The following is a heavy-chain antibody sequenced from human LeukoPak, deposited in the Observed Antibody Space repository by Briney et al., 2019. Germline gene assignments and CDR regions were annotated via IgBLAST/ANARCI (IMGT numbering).Heavy chain of an antibody. D-gene: IGHD3-22*01. V-gene: IGHV5-51*01. CDR3: ARQGTYYYDSSGYYYLDY. CDR1: AYSITSYY. Sequence: GESLKISCKGSAYSITSYYSGWVRQLPGKGLVWMVFIFPGDSDTRYSPSFQGQVTISADTSISTTYLQWSSLKASDTAMYYWARQGTYYYDSSGYYYLDYWGQGTLVTVSS. J-gene: IGHJ4*02. CDR2: IFPGDSDT.